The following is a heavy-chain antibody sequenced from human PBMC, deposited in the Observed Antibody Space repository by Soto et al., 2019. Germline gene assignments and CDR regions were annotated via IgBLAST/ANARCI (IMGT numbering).Heavy chain of an antibody. Sequence: GGSLRLSCAASGFTFSSYAMSWVRQAPGKGLEWVSVISGSGGSPYYADSVKGRFTISRDNSKNTLYLQMNSLRAEDTAVYYCAKDRPVHFEYSTSSGNFDYWGQGTLVTVSS. D-gene: IGHD6-6*01. J-gene: IGHJ4*02. V-gene: IGHV3-23*01. CDR1: GFTFSSYA. CDR3: AKDRPVHFEYSTSSGNFDY. CDR2: ISGSGGSP.